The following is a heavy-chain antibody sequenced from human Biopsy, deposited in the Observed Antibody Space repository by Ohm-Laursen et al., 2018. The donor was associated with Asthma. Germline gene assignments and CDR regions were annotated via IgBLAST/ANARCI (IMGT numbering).Heavy chain of an antibody. Sequence: SLRLSCTASEFTFSRHALHWVRQAPGKGLEWVAGIYYDGSRKYYTESVKGRFTISRDNSKNRLYLEMASLRAEDTAVYYCAREKVIESRGFQNWFDPWGQGTLVHVSS. CDR2: IYYDGSRK. V-gene: IGHV3-33*01. D-gene: IGHD3-16*02. CDR1: EFTFSRHA. CDR3: AREKVIESRGFQNWFDP. J-gene: IGHJ5*02.